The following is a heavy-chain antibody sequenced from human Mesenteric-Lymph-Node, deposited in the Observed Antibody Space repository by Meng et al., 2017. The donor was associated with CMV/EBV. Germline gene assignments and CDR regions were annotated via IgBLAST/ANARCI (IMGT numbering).Heavy chain of an antibody. CDR2: ISRDSGNV. Sequence: SLKISCAASGFRFDDNNMHWVRQVPGKGLEWVSGISRDSGNVAYADSVKGRFTISRDNAKNSLFLQMNSLRVEDTALYYCVKEYGPGNPEYFDCWGQGTLVTVSS. D-gene: IGHD3-10*01. CDR1: GFRFDDNN. J-gene: IGHJ4*02. CDR3: VKEYGPGNPEYFDC. V-gene: IGHV3-9*01.